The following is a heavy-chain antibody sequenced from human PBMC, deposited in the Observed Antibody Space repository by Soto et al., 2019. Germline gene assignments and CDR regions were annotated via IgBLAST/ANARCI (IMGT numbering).Heavy chain of an antibody. CDR3: ARAHYDILTLGV. CDR2: INSDGSST. Sequence: GGSLRLSCAASGFTFSSYWMHWVRQAPGKGLVWVSRINSDGSSTSYADSVKGRFTISRDNAKNTLYLQMNSLRAEDTAVYYCARAHYDILTLGVWGQGTTVTVSS. V-gene: IGHV3-74*01. J-gene: IGHJ6*02. D-gene: IGHD3-9*01. CDR1: GFTFSSYW.